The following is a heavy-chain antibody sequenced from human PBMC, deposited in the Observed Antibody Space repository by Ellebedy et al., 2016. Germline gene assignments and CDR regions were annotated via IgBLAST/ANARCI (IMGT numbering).Heavy chain of an antibody. Sequence: GGSLRLXXVASGFTFRSYDLHWVCQAPGKGLDWMAIISYDGSHKYYADSEKGRFTISRDNSKNTLYLQMNSLRAEDTAVYFCANFGYCSTTSCSDNYHYYFMDFWGKGTTVTVSS. D-gene: IGHD2-2*03. CDR1: GFTFRSYD. CDR2: ISYDGSHK. CDR3: ANFGYCSTTSCSDNYHYYFMDF. J-gene: IGHJ6*03. V-gene: IGHV3-30*18.